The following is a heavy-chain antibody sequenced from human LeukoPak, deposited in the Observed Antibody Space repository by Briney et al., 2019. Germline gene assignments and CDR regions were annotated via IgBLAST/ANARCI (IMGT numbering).Heavy chain of an antibody. CDR3: ARTAERARVDRRYNYFDY. D-gene: IGHD1-14*01. CDR1: GGAFSNYV. V-gene: IGHV1-69*05. CDR2: IIPIYGTT. Sequence: ASVKVSCKASGGAFSNYVITWVRQAPGQGLEWMGRIIPIYGTTNYAQQFQGRLTITTDESTTTAHMELSSLRSEDTAVYYCARTAERARVDRRYNYFDYWGQGTLVTVSS. J-gene: IGHJ4*02.